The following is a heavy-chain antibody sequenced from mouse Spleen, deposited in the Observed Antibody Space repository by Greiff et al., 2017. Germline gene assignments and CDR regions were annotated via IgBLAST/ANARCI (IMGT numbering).Heavy chain of an antibody. CDR3: TTREITTVVGTDFDY. CDR1: GYTFTDYE. CDR2: IDPETGGT. J-gene: IGHJ2*01. Sequence: QVQLKQSGAELVRPGASVTLSCKASGYTFTDYEMHWVKQTPVHGLEWIGAIDPETGGTAYNQKFKGKAILTADKSSSTAYMELRSLTSEDSAVYYCTTREITTVVGTDFDYWGQGTTLTVSS. V-gene: IGHV1-15*01. D-gene: IGHD1-1*01.